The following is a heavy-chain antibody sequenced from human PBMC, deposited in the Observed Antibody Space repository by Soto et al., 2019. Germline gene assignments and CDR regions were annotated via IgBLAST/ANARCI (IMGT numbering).Heavy chain of an antibody. CDR3: GNATYESGRRHFDY. CDR1: GFSFSTSRVG. D-gene: IGHD3-10*01. CDR2: VYWDDDN. V-gene: IGHV2-5*02. Sequence: QITLKESGPTLVKPTQTLTLTCSFSGFSFSTSRVGVGWIRQSPGKALERLAHVYWDDDNVYSPSLESRLPITKATYKNQVVLAVSDMDPVDTATYFFGNATYESGRRHFDYRGQGTQVMVSS. J-gene: IGHJ4*02.